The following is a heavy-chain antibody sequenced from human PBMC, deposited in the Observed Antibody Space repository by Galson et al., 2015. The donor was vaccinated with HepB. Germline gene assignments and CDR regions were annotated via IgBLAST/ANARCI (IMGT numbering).Heavy chain of an antibody. Sequence: SLRLSCAASGFTFSSYAMSWVRQAPGKGLEWVSAISGSGGSTYYADSVKGRFTISRDNSKNTLNLQMNSLRAEDTAVYYCAKSNGNIAEYFQHWGQGTLVTVSS. CDR3: AKSNGNIAEYFQH. CDR1: GFTFSSYA. V-gene: IGHV3-23*01. CDR2: ISGSGGST. J-gene: IGHJ1*01. D-gene: IGHD2-8*01.